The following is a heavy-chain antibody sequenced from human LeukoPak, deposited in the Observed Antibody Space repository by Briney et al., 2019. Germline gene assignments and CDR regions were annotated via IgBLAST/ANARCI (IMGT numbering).Heavy chain of an antibody. CDR1: GGSISSYY. V-gene: IGHV4-34*01. Sequence: SETLSLTCTVSGGSISSYYWSWVRQPPGKGLEWIGEINHSGSTNYNPSLKSRVTISVDTSKNQFSLKLSSVTAADTAVYHCARRRFWSGYYPFDYWGQGTLVTVSS. J-gene: IGHJ4*02. CDR2: INHSGST. D-gene: IGHD3-3*01. CDR3: ARRRFWSGYYPFDY.